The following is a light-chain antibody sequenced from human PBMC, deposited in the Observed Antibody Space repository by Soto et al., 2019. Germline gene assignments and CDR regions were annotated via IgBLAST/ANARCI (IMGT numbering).Light chain of an antibody. CDR2: AAS. Sequence: EMVLTPSPDTLSLSPGERAALSCRASQRVTSSYLAWYQQKPGQAPRLLIYAASSRATGIPDRFSGSGSGTDFTLTISRLEPEDFAVFYCQQYHNSPPTFGQGTKVDIK. CDR1: QRVTSSY. CDR3: QQYHNSPPT. V-gene: IGKV3-20*01. J-gene: IGKJ1*01.